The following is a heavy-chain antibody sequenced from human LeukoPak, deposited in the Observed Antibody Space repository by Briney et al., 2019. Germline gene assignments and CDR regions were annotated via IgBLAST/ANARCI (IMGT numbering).Heavy chain of an antibody. Sequence: GGSLRLSCAASGFTFTGYAMHWVRQAPAKGLEWVASIRYDGIKKDYADSVKGRITISRDNSKNTLHLQMNSLRPEDTAVYYCAKDGVWVSGTIYYYYYMDVWGKGTTVTVSS. CDR3: AKDGVWVSGTIYYYYYMDV. V-gene: IGHV3-30*02. D-gene: IGHD1/OR15-1a*01. CDR1: GFTFTGYA. J-gene: IGHJ6*03. CDR2: IRYDGIKK.